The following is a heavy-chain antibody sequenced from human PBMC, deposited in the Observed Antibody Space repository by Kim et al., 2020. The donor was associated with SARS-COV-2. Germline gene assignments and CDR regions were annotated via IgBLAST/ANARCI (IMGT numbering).Heavy chain of an antibody. D-gene: IGHD3-10*01. CDR1: GFTFSKYA. J-gene: IGHJ5*02. Sequence: GGSLRLSCAASGFTFSKYAMNWVRQAPGKGPEWVSTISGSGSTTKYADSVKGRFTISRDNSKNTLHLQMNSLRAEDTAVYYCAKDLIGWLGELFPFDPWGQGTRVTVSS. CDR2: ISGSGSTT. V-gene: IGHV3-23*01. CDR3: AKDLIGWLGELFPFDP.